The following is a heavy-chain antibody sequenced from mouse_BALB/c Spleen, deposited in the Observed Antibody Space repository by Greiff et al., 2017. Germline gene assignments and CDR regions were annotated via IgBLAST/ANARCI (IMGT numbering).Heavy chain of an antibody. V-gene: IGHV14-3*02. D-gene: IGHD4-1*01. J-gene: IGHJ2*01. CDR1: GFNIKDTY. Sequence: VQLKESGAELVKPGASVKLSCTASGFNIKDTYMHWVKQRPEQGLEWIGRIDPANGNTKYDPKFQGKATITADTSSNTAYLQLSSLTSEDTAVYYCARLTGTYYFDYWGQGTTLTVSS. CDR3: ARLTGTYYFDY. CDR2: IDPANGNT.